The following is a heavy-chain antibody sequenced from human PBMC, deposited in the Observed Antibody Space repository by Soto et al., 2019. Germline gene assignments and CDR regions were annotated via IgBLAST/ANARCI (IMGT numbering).Heavy chain of an antibody. CDR2: ISGSGGST. D-gene: IGHD3-16*01. CDR1: GFTFSTYA. V-gene: IGHV3-23*01. Sequence: PGGALRLSCAPSGFTFSTYAMCCVRQAPGERLEWGSAISGSGGSTYHAESVKGRFTISRDNSKNTLYLQMNSPRAEDTAVYYCAKSHYDDRASVFDHWGQGTLVTVSS. J-gene: IGHJ4*02. CDR3: AKSHYDDRASVFDH.